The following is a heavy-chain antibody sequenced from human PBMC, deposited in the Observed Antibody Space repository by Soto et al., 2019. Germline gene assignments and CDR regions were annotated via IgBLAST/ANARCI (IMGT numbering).Heavy chain of an antibody. CDR1: GGSISSGGYY. V-gene: IGHV4-30-4*08. CDR3: ARGGDSFCSGGSCYFDY. D-gene: IGHD2-15*01. Sequence: SETLSLTCTVSGGSISSGGYYWSWIRQHPGKGLEWIGYIYYSGSTYYNPSLKSRVTISVDTSKNQFSLKLSSVTAADTAVYYCARGGDSFCSGGSCYFDYWGQGTLVTVSS. CDR2: IYYSGST. J-gene: IGHJ4*02.